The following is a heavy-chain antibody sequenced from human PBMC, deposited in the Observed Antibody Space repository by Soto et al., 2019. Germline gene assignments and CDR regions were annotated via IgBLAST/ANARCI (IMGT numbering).Heavy chain of an antibody. CDR3: AKDLSTSRTGTTSPIYYYYGIDV. D-gene: IGHD1-7*01. V-gene: IGHV3-23*01. CDR1: GCPLTSNA. J-gene: IGHJ6*02. CDR2: ISGSGGST. Sequence: PRGSRRLSCPASGCPLTSNAMSWVREASGKGLEWVSAISGSGGSTYYADSVKGRFTISRDNSKNTLYLQMNSLRAEDTAVYYCAKDLSTSRTGTTSPIYYYYGIDVWGQGTTFTVSS.